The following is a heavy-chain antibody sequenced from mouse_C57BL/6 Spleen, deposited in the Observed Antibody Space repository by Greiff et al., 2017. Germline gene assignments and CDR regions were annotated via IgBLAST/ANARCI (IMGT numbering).Heavy chain of an antibody. V-gene: IGHV10-3*01. Sequence: EVKLVESGGGLVQPKGSLKLSCAASGFTFNTYAMHWVRQAPGKGLEWVARISSKSSNYATYYADSVKDRFTISRDDSQSMLYLQMNNLKTEDTAMYYCVRDHYDYDAPFDYWGQGTTLTVSS. J-gene: IGHJ2*01. CDR2: ISSKSSNYAT. D-gene: IGHD2-4*01. CDR3: VRDHYDYDAPFDY. CDR1: GFTFNTYA.